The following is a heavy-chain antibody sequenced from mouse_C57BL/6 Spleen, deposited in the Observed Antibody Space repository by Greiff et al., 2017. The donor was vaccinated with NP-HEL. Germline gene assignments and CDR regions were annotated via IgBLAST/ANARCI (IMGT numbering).Heavy chain of an antibody. CDR2: LSSGSSTI. V-gene: IGHV5-17*01. Sequence: EVKLVESGGGLVKPGGSLKLSCAASGFTFSDYGMHWVRQAPEKGLEWVAYLSSGSSTIYYADTVKGRFTISRHNAKNTLFLQMTSLRSEDTAMYYCARQRERYFDVWGTGTTVTVSS. J-gene: IGHJ1*03. CDR1: GFTFSDYG. CDR3: ARQRERYFDV.